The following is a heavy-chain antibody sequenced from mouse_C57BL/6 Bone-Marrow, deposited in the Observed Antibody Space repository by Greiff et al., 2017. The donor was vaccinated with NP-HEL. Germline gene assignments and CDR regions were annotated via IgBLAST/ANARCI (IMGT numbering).Heavy chain of an antibody. V-gene: IGHV1-55*01. CDR1: GYTFPSYW. CDR3: ARSADGNYRFMDY. CDR2: IYPGSGST. D-gene: IGHD2-1*01. J-gene: IGHJ4*01. Sequence: VQLQQSGAELVKPGASVKMSCKASGYTFPSYWITWVKQRPGQGLEWIGDIYPGSGSTNYNEKFKSKATMTVDKSYSTAYMQLSSLTSEDSAVYYFARSADGNYRFMDYWGQGTSVTVSS.